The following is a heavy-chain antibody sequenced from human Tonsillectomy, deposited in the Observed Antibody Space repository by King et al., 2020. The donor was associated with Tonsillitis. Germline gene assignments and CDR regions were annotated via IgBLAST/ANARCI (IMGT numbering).Heavy chain of an antibody. CDR1: GYSFTSYW. D-gene: IGHD6-13*01. J-gene: IGHJ4*02. V-gene: IGHV5-51*03. Sequence: QLVQSGAEVKKPGESLKISCQGSGYSFTSYWIAWVRQMPGKGLEWMGIIYPVDSDTRYSPSFQGQVTISADTSINPAYLQWSSLKASDTAMYYCARLVGAAAAGTGFDYWGQGTLVTVSS. CDR3: ARLVGAAAAGTGFDY. CDR2: IYPVDSDT.